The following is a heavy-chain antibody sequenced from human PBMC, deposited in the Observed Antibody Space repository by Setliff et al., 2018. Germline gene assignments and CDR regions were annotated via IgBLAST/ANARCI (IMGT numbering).Heavy chain of an antibody. V-gene: IGHV1-8*02. CDR1: GYTFTSYD. CDR2: MNPNSGNT. Sequence: ASVKVSCKASGYTFTSYDINWVRQATGQGLEWMGWMNPNSGNTGYAQKFQGRVTMTRDSSISTAYMELSSLRSEDTAVYYCARLYYDYVWGSYRLYYYYGMDVWGQGTTVTVSS. D-gene: IGHD3-16*02. CDR3: ARLYYDYVWGSYRLYYYYGMDV. J-gene: IGHJ6*02.